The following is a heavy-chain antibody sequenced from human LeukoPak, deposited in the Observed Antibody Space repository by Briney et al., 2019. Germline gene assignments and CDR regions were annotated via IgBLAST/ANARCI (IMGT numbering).Heavy chain of an antibody. CDR2: IFTSGST. V-gene: IGHV4-61*02. CDR3: ARRTGKQLWLLS. J-gene: IGHJ5*02. Sequence: SETLSLTCTVSGGSISSGSYYWSWIRQPAGKGLEWIGRIFTSGSTKYNPSLKSRVTISVDTSKNQFSLKLSSVTAADTAVYYCARRTGKQLWLLSWGQGTLVTVSS. CDR1: GGSISSGSYY. D-gene: IGHD5-18*01.